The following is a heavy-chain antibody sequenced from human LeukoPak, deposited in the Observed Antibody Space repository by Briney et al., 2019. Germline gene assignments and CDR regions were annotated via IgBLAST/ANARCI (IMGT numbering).Heavy chain of an antibody. Sequence: ASVKVSCKASGYTFTGYYMHWVRQAPGQGREWMGWINPNSGGTNYAQKFQGRVTMTRDTSISTAYMELSRLRSDDTAVYYCAREVPGYDYVWGSYRHKAFDYWGQGTLVTVSS. V-gene: IGHV1-2*02. J-gene: IGHJ4*02. D-gene: IGHD3-16*02. CDR2: INPNSGGT. CDR3: AREVPGYDYVWGSYRHKAFDY. CDR1: GYTFTGYY.